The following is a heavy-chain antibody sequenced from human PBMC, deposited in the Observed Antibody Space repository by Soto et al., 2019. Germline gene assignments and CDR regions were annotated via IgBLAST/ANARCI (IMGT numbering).Heavy chain of an antibody. V-gene: IGHV3-74*01. CDR1: GFIFSSYW. Sequence: EVQLVASGGGLVQPGGSLRLSCEASGFIFSSYWMHWVRQDPGKRLVFVSRISNDGSSTNYADSVKGRFTISRDNAKNTLYLQMNSLRVEDTAVYYCTRERMGVGTAPDYWGQGTLVTVSS. J-gene: IGHJ4*02. CDR3: TRERMGVGTAPDY. CDR2: ISNDGSST. D-gene: IGHD2-15*01.